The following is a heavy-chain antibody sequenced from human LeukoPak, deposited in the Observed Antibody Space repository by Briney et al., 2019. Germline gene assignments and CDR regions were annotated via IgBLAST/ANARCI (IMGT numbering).Heavy chain of an antibody. CDR3: ARDTPMDGGSYDY. CDR1: GFTFDDCA. J-gene: IGHJ4*02. V-gene: IGHV3-9*01. CDR2: ISWNSGSI. Sequence: QPGRSLRLSCAASGFTFDDCAMHWVRQAPGKGLEWVSGISWNSGSIGYADSVKGRFTISRDNAKNSLYLQMNSLRAEDTAVYYCARDTPMDGGSYDYWGQGTLVTVSS. D-gene: IGHD2-15*01.